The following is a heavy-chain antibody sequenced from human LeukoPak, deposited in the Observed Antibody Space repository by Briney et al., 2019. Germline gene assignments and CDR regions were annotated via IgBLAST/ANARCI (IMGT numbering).Heavy chain of an antibody. D-gene: IGHD4-23*01. J-gene: IGHJ5*02. CDR3: AASAGADYRGGHWFDP. V-gene: IGHV4-39*01. CDR1: GGSISSNNYY. Sequence: PSETLSLTCTVSGGSISSNNYYWGWIRHPPGKGREWIRSISYGGSTHYNPFIKSRVTISVDTSKNQFSLQLRSVTATDTAVYHCAASAGADYRGGHWFDPWGQGTLVTVSS. CDR2: ISYGGST.